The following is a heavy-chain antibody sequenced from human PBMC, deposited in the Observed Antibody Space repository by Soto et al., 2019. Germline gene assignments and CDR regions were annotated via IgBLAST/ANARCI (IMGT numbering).Heavy chain of an antibody. V-gene: IGHV1-69*12. D-gene: IGHD5-18*01. J-gene: IGHJ4*02. CDR1: GGTFSSNA. CDR3: ATGGRGYISAPRFYFES. Sequence: QVQLVQSGAEVKKPGSSVKVTCKASGGTFSSNAISWVRQAPGQGLEWMGGIIPIFGTAHYAQKFQGRVTITADESTSTASMELSSLKSEDTAVYYCATGGRGYISAPRFYFESGAREPWSPSPQ. CDR2: IIPIFGTA.